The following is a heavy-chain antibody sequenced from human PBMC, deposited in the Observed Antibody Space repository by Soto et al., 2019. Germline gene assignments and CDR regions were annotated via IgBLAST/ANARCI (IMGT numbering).Heavy chain of an antibody. V-gene: IGHV3-11*06. Sequence: GGSLRLSCAASGFTFSDYYMSWIRQAPGKGLEWVSYISSSSSYTNYADSVKGRFTISRDNAKNSLYLQMNSLRAEDTAVYYCARDWPDYYKWNHVAMDVWGQGTTVTVSS. J-gene: IGHJ6*02. CDR2: ISSSSSYT. CDR1: GFTFSDYY. D-gene: IGHD1-20*01. CDR3: ARDWPDYYKWNHVAMDV.